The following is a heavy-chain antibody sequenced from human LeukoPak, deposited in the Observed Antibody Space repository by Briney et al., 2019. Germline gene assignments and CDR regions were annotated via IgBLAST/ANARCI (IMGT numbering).Heavy chain of an antibody. D-gene: IGHD3-10*01. J-gene: IGHJ4*02. CDR1: GGTFSSYA. Sequence: ASVKVSCKASGGTFSSYAISWVRQAPGQGLEWMGGIIPIFGTANYAQKFQGRVTITADESTSTAYMELSSLRSEDTAVYYRAREDGQTGYFDYWGQGTLVTVSS. V-gene: IGHV1-69*01. CDR3: AREDGQTGYFDY. CDR2: IIPIFGTA.